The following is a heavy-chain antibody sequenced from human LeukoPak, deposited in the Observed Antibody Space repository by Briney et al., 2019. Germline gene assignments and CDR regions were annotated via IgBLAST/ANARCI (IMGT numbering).Heavy chain of an antibody. J-gene: IGHJ4*02. CDR1: GGSISSYY. D-gene: IGHD3-22*01. V-gene: IGHV4-34*01. Sequence: PSETLSLTCTVSGGSISSYYWSWTRQPPGKGLEWIGEINHSGSTNYNPSLKSRVTISVDTSKNQFSLKLSSVTAADTAVYYCARGRAYDSSGYPKAKRKYYFDYWGQGTLVTVSS. CDR2: INHSGST. CDR3: ARGRAYDSSGYPKAKRKYYFDY.